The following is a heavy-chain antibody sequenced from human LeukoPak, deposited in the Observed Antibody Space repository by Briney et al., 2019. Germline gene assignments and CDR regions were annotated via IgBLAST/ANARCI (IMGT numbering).Heavy chain of an antibody. D-gene: IGHD5-18*01. J-gene: IGHJ3*02. CDR1: GGSFSGYY. V-gene: IGHV4-34*01. CDR2: INHSGST. CDR3: ARPPIGYSYGYGRAFDI. Sequence: SETLSLTCAVYGGSFSGYYWSWIRQPPGKGLEWIGEINHSGSTNYNPSLKSRVTISVGTSKNQFSLKLSSVTAADTAVYYCARPPIGYSYGYGRAFDIWGQGTMVTVSS.